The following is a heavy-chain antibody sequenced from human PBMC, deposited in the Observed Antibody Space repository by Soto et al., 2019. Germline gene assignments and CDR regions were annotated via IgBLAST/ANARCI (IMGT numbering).Heavy chain of an antibody. CDR3: ARSDGPLGDY. V-gene: IGHV1-3*01. CDR1: GYTFTSYA. Sequence: ASVKVSCKASGYTFTSYAMRWVRQAPGQRLEWMGWINAGNGNTKYSQKFQGRVTITRDTSASTACMELSSLRSEDTAVYYCARSDGPLGDYWGQGTLVTVSS. D-gene: IGHD4-17*01. J-gene: IGHJ4*02. CDR2: INAGNGNT.